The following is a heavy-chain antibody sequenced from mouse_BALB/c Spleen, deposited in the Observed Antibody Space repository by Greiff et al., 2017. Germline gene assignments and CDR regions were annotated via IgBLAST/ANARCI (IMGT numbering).Heavy chain of an antibody. CDR2: IYPGNGDT. D-gene: IGHD2-14*01. CDR3: ARSARYDDAMDY. Sequence: QVQLKQPGAELVKPGASVKMSCKASGYTFTSYNMHWVKQTPGQGLEWIGAIYPGNGDTSYNQKFKGKATLTADKSSSTAYMQLSSLTSEDSAVYYCARSARYDDAMDYWGQGTSVTVSS. V-gene: IGHV1-12*01. CDR1: GYTFTSYN. J-gene: IGHJ4*01.